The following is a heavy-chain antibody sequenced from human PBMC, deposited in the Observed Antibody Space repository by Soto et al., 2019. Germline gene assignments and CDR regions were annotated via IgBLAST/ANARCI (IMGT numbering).Heavy chain of an antibody. J-gene: IGHJ4*02. Sequence: GGSLRLSCAASGLTFSNYAVTWVRQAPWKGLEWVSTISGSGGSTYYADSVKGRFTISRDNSKNTLYLQMNSLRAEDTAVYYCAKDQGSSWYEIDYWGQGTLVTVSS. CDR3: AKDQGSSWYEIDY. CDR1: GLTFSNYA. D-gene: IGHD6-13*01. CDR2: ISGSGGST. V-gene: IGHV3-23*01.